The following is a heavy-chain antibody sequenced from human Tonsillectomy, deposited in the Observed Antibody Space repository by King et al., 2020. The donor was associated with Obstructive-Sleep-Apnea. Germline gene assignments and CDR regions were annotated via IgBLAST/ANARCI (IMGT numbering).Heavy chain of an antibody. Sequence: EVQLVESGGGLVQPGGSLRLSCAASGFTFSSYWMSWVRQAPGKGLEWVANIKQDGSEKYYVDSVKGRFTISRDNAKNSLYLQMNSLRAEDTAVYYCARVDSSSWYPHAFDIWGQGTMVTVSS. CDR1: GFTFSSYW. V-gene: IGHV3-7*03. CDR2: IKQDGSEK. CDR3: ARVDSSSWYPHAFDI. J-gene: IGHJ3*02. D-gene: IGHD6-13*01.